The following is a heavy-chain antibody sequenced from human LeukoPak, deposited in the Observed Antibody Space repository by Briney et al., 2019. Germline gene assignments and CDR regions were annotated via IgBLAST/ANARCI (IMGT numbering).Heavy chain of an antibody. D-gene: IGHD6-19*01. V-gene: IGHV1-18*01. CDR2: SSAYNGNT. J-gene: IGHJ4*02. CDR1: GGTFSSYA. Sequence: ASVKVSCKASGGTFSSYAISWVRQAPGQGLEWMGWSSAYNGNTNYAQKVQGRVTMTTDTSTTTAYMELRRLRSDDTAVYYCARGGSSGWRTPNDDYWGQGTLVTVSS. CDR3: ARGGSSGWRTPNDDY.